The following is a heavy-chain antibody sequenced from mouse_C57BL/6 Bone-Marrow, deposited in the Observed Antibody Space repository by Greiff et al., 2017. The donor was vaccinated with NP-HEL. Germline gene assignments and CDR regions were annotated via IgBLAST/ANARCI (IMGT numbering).Heavy chain of an antibody. J-gene: IGHJ1*03. D-gene: IGHD1-1*01. Sequence: QVQLQQSGAELVKPGASVKLSCKASGYTFTSYWMHWVKQRPGRGLEWIGRIDPNSGGTKYNEKFKSKATLTVDKPSSTAYMQLSSLTSEDSAVYYGARRYGSSYDWYFDVWGTGTTVTVSS. CDR2: IDPNSGGT. CDR3: ARRYGSSYDWYFDV. V-gene: IGHV1-72*01. CDR1: GYTFTSYW.